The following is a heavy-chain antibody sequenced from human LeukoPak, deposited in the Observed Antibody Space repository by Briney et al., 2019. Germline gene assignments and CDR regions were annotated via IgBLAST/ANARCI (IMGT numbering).Heavy chain of an antibody. CDR2: ISSDGTST. J-gene: IGHJ4*02. D-gene: IGHD1-26*01. CDR3: ARARYSGSPFDY. CDR1: GFTFSFYW. V-gene: IGHV3-74*01. Sequence: GGSLRLSCAASGFTFSFYWMHWVRQAPGKGLVWVSRISSDGTSTSYADSVRGRFTISRDNAKNTLYLQMNSPRAEDTAVYYCARARYSGSPFDYWGQGTLVTVSS.